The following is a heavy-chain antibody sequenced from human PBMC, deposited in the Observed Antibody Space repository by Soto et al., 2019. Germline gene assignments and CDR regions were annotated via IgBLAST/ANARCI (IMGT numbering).Heavy chain of an antibody. CDR1: GYTFTSYG. Sequence: ASVKVSCKASGYTFTSYGISWVRQAPGQGLEWMGWISAYNGNTNYAQKLQGRVTMTTDTSTSTAYMELRSLRSDDTAVYYCAREPLVGDYEIIGLDPSGQGTLFTVSS. CDR3: AREPLVGDYEIIGLDP. V-gene: IGHV1-18*01. D-gene: IGHD4-17*01. J-gene: IGHJ5*02. CDR2: ISAYNGNT.